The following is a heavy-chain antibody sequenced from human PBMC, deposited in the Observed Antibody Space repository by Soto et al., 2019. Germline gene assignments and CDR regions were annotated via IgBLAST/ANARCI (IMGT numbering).Heavy chain of an antibody. CDR1: GYTFTSYG. CDR3: ARAPPLAGTTFLDYYYYYMDV. J-gene: IGHJ6*03. V-gene: IGHV1-18*01. Sequence: ASVKVSCKASGYTFTSYGISWVRQAPGQGLEWMGWISAYNGNTNYAQKLQGRVTMTTDTSTSTAYMELRSLRSDDTAVYYCARAPPLAGTTFLDYYYYYMDVWGKGTTVTVSS. CDR2: ISAYNGNT. D-gene: IGHD1-7*01.